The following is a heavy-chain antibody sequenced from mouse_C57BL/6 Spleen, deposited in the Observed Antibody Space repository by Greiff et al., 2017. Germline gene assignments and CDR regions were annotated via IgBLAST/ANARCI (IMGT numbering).Heavy chain of an antibody. CDR2: IYPGSGST. CDR1: GYTFTSYW. CDR3: SRSIYYDYDVGAMDY. V-gene: IGHV1-55*01. J-gene: IGHJ4*01. D-gene: IGHD2-4*01. Sequence: QVQLKQPGAELVKPGASVKMSCKASGYTFTSYWITWVKQRPGQGLEWIGDIYPGSGSTNYNEKFKSKATLTVDTSSSTAYMQLSSLTSEDSAVYDWSRSIYYDYDVGAMDYWGQGTSVTVSS.